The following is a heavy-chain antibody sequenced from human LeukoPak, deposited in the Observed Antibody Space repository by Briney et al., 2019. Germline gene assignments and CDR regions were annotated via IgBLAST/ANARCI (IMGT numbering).Heavy chain of an antibody. V-gene: IGHV4-38-2*02. J-gene: IGHJ4*02. CDR1: GYSISSGYY. Sequence: PSETLSLTCTVSGYSISSGYYWGWIRQPPGKGLEWIGSIYHSGSTYYNPSLKSRVTISVDTSKNQFSPKLSSVTAADTAVYYCAREELLPFDYWGQGTLVTVSS. D-gene: IGHD1-26*01. CDR2: IYHSGST. CDR3: AREELLPFDY.